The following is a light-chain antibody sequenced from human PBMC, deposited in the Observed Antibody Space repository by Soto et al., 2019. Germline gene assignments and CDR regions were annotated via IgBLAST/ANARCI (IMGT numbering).Light chain of an antibody. CDR1: QSERSS. CDR3: NQYNNWPPVT. V-gene: IGKV3-11*02. J-gene: IGKJ1*01. CDR2: VAS. Sequence: EIGLTQSPATLSFSTWXRATLPCRGSQSERSSLAVYHQKAGKAPRPINSVASNRATAIRARLSGSGSGRDFTLTISSLEPEDFAVYYWNQYNNWPPVTFGQGTKVDIK.